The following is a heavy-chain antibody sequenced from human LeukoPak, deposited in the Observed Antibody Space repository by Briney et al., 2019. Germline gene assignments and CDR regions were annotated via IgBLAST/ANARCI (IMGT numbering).Heavy chain of an antibody. CDR3: ARDRRSATVNSYYYYYLDV. V-gene: IGHV4-4*07. CDR1: YGSISGYF. Sequence: PSETLSLTCTLPYGSISGYFWSWVRQTAGKGLEWIGRIDTSGSTNYNASLKSRVTISVDTSKNQVSLKLTSVTAADTALYFCARDRRSATVNSYYYYYLDVWGKGTTVTVSS. J-gene: IGHJ6*03. CDR2: IDTSGST. D-gene: IGHD4-11*01.